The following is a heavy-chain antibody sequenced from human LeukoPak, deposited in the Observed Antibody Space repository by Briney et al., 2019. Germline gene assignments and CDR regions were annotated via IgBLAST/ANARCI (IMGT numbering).Heavy chain of an antibody. J-gene: IGHJ5*02. CDR2: ISGSGGSA. D-gene: IGHD6-19*01. Sequence: PGGSLRLSCAASGFTFSSNAMSWVRQAPGKGLEWVSAISGSGGSAYYADSVKGRFTISRDNSKNTLYLQMNSLRAEDTAVYYCAKDRRLAVAGTFDPWGQGTLVTVSS. CDR1: GFTFSSNA. V-gene: IGHV3-23*01. CDR3: AKDRRLAVAGTFDP.